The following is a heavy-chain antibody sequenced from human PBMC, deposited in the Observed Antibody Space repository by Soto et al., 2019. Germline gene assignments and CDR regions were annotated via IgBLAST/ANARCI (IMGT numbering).Heavy chain of an antibody. J-gene: IGHJ6*02. CDR3: AKVPRPYQLSGARYGMDV. CDR2: ISYDGSNK. V-gene: IGHV3-30*18. D-gene: IGHD2-2*01. Sequence: QVQLVESGGGVVQPGRSLRLSCAASGFTFSSYGMHWVRQAPGKGLEWVAVISYDGSNKYYADSVKGRFTISRDNSQNTLYLQMNSLRAEDTAVYYCAKVPRPYQLSGARYGMDVWGQGTTVTVSS. CDR1: GFTFSSYG.